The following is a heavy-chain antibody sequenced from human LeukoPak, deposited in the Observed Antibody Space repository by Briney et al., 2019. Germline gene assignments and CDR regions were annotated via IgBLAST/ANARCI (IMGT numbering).Heavy chain of an antibody. CDR1: GGTLSNYA. CDR2: IIPILDTT. J-gene: IGHJ3*02. V-gene: IGHV1-69*11. CDR3: ARVADAFDI. Sequence: ASVKVSCKASGGTLSNYAINWVRQAPGQGLEWMGRIIPILDTTNYAQKFQGRVTIITDESTSTAYMELITLRSGDTAVYYCARVADAFDIWGQGTMVTVS.